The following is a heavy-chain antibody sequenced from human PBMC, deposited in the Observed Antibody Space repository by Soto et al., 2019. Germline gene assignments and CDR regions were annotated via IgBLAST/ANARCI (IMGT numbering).Heavy chain of an antibody. CDR3: ARVGYSYGSSYNIFNIASDY. CDR1: GFTFSSYA. D-gene: IGHD5-18*01. CDR2: ISYDGRNK. Sequence: GGSLRLSCAASGFTFSSYAMHWVRQAPGKGLEWVAVISYDGRNKYYADSVKGRFTISRDNSKNTLYLQMNSLRAEDTAVYYCARVGYSYGSSYNIFNIASDYWGQGTLVTVSS. V-gene: IGHV3-30*04. J-gene: IGHJ4*02.